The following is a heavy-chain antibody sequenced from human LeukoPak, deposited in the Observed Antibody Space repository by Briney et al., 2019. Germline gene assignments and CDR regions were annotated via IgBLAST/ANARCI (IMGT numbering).Heavy chain of an antibody. CDR3: ASLYYYDSSGYFSLDASDI. CDR1: GGSISSSSYY. D-gene: IGHD3-22*01. V-gene: IGHV4-39*01. CDR2: IYYSGST. J-gene: IGHJ3*02. Sequence: SETLSLACTVSGGSISSSSYYWGWIRQPPGKGLEWIGSIYYSGSTYYNPSLKSRVTISVDTSKNQFSLKLSSVTAADTAVYYCASLYYYDSSGYFSLDASDIWGQGTMVTVSS.